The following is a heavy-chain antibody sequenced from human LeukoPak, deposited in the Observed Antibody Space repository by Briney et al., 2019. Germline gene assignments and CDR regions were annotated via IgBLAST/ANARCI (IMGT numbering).Heavy chain of an antibody. Sequence: GGSLRLSCAASGSTFNYAWMSWVRQAPGKGLEWVGRIKSKTDGGTTDYAAPVKGRFTISRDDSKNTLYLQMNSLKTEDTAVYYCTTDVLVVAASHDTFDIWGQGTMVTVSS. J-gene: IGHJ3*02. D-gene: IGHD2-15*01. CDR3: TTDVLVVAASHDTFDI. CDR1: GSTFNYAW. V-gene: IGHV3-15*01. CDR2: IKSKTDGGTT.